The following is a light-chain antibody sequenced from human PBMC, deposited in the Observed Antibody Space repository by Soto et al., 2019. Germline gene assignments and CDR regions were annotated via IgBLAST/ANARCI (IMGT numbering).Light chain of an antibody. CDR3: QQLYSYPIT. V-gene: IGKV1-9*01. J-gene: IGKJ4*01. CDR2: AAS. Sequence: DIQLTQSPSFLSASVRDRVTITCRASQGISSYLAWYQQKPGKAPKLLIYAASTLQSGVPSRFSGSGSGTEFTLTISSLQPEDFATYYCQQLYSYPITFGGGTKVEIK. CDR1: QGISSY.